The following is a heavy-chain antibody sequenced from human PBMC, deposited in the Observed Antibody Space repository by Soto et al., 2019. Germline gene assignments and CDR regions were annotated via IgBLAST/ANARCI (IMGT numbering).Heavy chain of an antibody. Sequence: ASVKLSFKASGFTFITYDFSWLRQAGGQGLEWMGWMNPNNGNAGFAQKFRGRINMTRNTSISTAYLELSSLRSDDSAVYFCARRKEWSGPYYLDLWGQGTQVTVSS. CDR1: GFTFITYD. D-gene: IGHD3-3*01. CDR2: MNPNNGNA. CDR3: ARRKEWSGPYYLDL. V-gene: IGHV1-8*01. J-gene: IGHJ4*02.